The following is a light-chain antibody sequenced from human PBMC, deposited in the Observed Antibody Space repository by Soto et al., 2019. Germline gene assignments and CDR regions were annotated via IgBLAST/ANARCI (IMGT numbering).Light chain of an antibody. CDR1: SSNIGRNY. CDR3: AAWDSSVSGRG. J-gene: IGLJ2*01. CDR2: DDN. Sequence: QSVLTQPPSASGTPGQRVTISCSGSSSNIGRNYVYWYQQLPGTAPKLLVFDDNQRPSGVPDRFSDYKSGTSASLTISGLRSEDEADYYCAAWDSSVSGRGFGGGTK. V-gene: IGLV1-47*02.